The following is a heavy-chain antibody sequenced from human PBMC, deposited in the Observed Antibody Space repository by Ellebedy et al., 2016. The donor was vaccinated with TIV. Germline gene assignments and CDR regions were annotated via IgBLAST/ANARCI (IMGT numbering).Heavy chain of an antibody. V-gene: IGHV3-7*03. CDR1: GFTFSRFW. CDR2: INQGGSET. CDR3: ARRGLAAGGTLLYY. D-gene: IGHD6-13*01. J-gene: IGHJ4*02. Sequence: GESLKISCAASGFTFSRFWMAWVRPAPGKGLQWVATINQGGSETYYVDSVKGRFTISRDNAENSLYLQMNSLRAEDTAVYYCARRGLAAGGTLLYYWGQGTLVTVSS.